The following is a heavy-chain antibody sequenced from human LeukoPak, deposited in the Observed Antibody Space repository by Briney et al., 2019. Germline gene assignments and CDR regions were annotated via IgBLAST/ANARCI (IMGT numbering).Heavy chain of an antibody. J-gene: IGHJ4*02. CDR3: AKDGIAAPGITSDY. V-gene: IGHV3-23*01. Sequence: GGSLRLSCAASVFTYSSYAMSWVPHAPGKGLVWVSAITGSGGSTYYADSVKGRFTISRDNSKNTLYLQMNSLRAEDTAVYYWAKDGIAAPGITSDYWGQGTLVTVSS. CDR1: VFTYSSYA. D-gene: IGHD6-6*01. CDR2: ITGSGGST.